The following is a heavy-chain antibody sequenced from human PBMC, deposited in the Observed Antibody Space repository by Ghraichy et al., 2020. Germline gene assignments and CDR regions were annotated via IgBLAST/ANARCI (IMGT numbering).Heavy chain of an antibody. J-gene: IGHJ4*02. D-gene: IGHD6-13*01. CDR3: ARQVLIPGKTAAGRIDY. CDR2: IYYSGNT. Sequence: SETLSLTCTVSGGSISSRSYYWGWIRQPPGKGLEWIGSIYYSGNTYYNPSLKSRVTISVDTSKNQFSLKLSSVTAADTAVYYCARQVLIPGKTAAGRIDYWGQGTLVTVSS. CDR1: GGSISSRSYY. V-gene: IGHV4-39*01.